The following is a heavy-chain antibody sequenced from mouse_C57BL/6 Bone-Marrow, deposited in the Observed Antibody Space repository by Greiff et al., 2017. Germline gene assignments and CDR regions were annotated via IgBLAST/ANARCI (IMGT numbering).Heavy chain of an antibody. CDR1: GYTFTDYY. CDR3: ARRTYYYPAWFAY. CDR2: INPNNGGT. V-gene: IGHV1-26*01. Sequence: EVKLMESGPELVKPGASVKISCKASGYTFTDYYMNWVKQSHGKSLEWIGDINPNNGGTSYNQKFKGKATLTVDKSSSTAYMELRSLTSEDSAVYYCARRTYYYPAWFAYWGQGTLVTVSA. D-gene: IGHD2-1*01. J-gene: IGHJ3*01.